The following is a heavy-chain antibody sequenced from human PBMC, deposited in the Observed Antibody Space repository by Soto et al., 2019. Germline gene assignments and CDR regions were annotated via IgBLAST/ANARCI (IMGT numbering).Heavy chain of an antibody. CDR3: AIVSGSYYYGMDV. J-gene: IGHJ6*02. CDR2: IYHSGST. CDR1: GGSISSSNC. Sequence: QVQLQESGPGLVKPSGTLSLTCAVSGGSISSSNCWSWVRQPPGKGLEWIGEIYHSGSTNFNPSLKSRVTISVDKSKNQFSLKLNSVTAADTAVYYCAIVSGSYYYGMDVWGQGTTVTVSS. V-gene: IGHV4-4*02.